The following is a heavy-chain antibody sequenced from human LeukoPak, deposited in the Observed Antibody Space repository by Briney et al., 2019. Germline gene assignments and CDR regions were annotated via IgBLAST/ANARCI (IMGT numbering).Heavy chain of an antibody. D-gene: IGHD3-9*01. CDR3: ATGYRYYNSDPYFDS. CDR1: GFTLSTYE. V-gene: IGHV3-48*03. CDR2: ISQSGSAV. J-gene: IGHJ4*02. Sequence: PGGSLRLSCAASGFTLSTYEMNWVRQAPGKGLEWVAYISQSGSAVHYAASVKGRFTISRDNAENSLYLQMNSLRDEDTAVYYCATGYRYYNSDPYFDSWGQGTLVTVSS.